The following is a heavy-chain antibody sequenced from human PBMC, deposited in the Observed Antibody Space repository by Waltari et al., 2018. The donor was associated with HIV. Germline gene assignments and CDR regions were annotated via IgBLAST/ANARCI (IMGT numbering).Heavy chain of an antibody. J-gene: IGHJ4*02. CDR1: GFTFSSFG. D-gene: IGHD4-17*01. Sequence: EVQLVESGGGLVQPGGSLRLSCAASGFTFSSFGMQWVRQAPGKGLEWVSDISGSSSAMYYADSVKGRFIISRDNAKNSLFLQMNSLRAEDTAVYYCARDDYGIFDYWGQGTQVSVSS. CDR2: ISGSSSAM. V-gene: IGHV3-48*01. CDR3: ARDDYGIFDY.